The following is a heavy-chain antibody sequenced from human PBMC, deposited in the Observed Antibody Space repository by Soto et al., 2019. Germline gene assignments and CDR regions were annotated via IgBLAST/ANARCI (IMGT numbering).Heavy chain of an antibody. CDR2: IYYSGST. D-gene: IGHD3-10*01. CDR3: ARRFGDYYYYMDG. Sequence: SETLSLTCTVSGGSIRSGGYYWTWIRHHPGKGLEWIGYIYYSGSTYYNPSLKSRVTISVDTSKNQFSLKLSSVTAADTAVYYGARRFGDYYYYMDGWGKGTTVTVSS. J-gene: IGHJ6*03. CDR1: GGSIRSGGYY. V-gene: IGHV4-31*03.